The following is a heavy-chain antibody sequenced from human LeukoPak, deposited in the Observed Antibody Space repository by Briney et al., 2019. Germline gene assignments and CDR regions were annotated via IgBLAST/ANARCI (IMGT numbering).Heavy chain of an antibody. V-gene: IGHV1-2*06. CDR3: ARESDIVLMVYAMPYFDY. D-gene: IGHD2-8*01. Sequence: ASVKVSCKASGYTFTCYYMHWVRQAPGQGLEWMGRINPNSGGTNYAQKFQGRVTMTRDTSISTAYMELSRLRSDDTAVYYCARESDIVLMVYAMPYFDYWGQGTLVTVSS. J-gene: IGHJ4*02. CDR2: INPNSGGT. CDR1: GYTFTCYY.